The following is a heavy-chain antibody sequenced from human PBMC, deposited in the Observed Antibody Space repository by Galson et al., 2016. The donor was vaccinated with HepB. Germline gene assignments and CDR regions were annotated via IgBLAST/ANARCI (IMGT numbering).Heavy chain of an antibody. V-gene: IGHV1-8*01. CDR3: ARGGDGPIHYGTSGFDL. D-gene: IGHD3-22*01. Sequence: SVKVSCKASGYSFTSYDINWVRQAAGQGLEWVGWINPHTGESGYTQKFQGRVSMTRDASITTAYMDLTSLRSEDTAVYYCARGGDGPIHYGTSGFDLWGQG. J-gene: IGHJ4*02. CDR1: GYSFTSYD. CDR2: INPHTGES.